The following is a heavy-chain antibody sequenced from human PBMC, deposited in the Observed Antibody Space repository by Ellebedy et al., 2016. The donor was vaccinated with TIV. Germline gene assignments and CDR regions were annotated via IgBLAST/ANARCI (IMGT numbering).Heavy chain of an antibody. CDR3: ARLMEVATVVYYYGMDV. CDR1: GFTFRYYV. V-gene: IGHV3-30-3*02. Sequence: GESLKISXAASGFTFRYYVMHWVRQAPGRGLEWVAVISYGGDNKYYADSVQGRFTISRENSKNTLYLQMNSLRTEDTAVYYCARLMEVATVVYYYGMDVWGQGTTVTVSS. J-gene: IGHJ6*02. D-gene: IGHD5-24*01. CDR2: ISYGGDNK.